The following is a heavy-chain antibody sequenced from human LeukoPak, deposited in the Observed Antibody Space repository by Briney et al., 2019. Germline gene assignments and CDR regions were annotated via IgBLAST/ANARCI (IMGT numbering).Heavy chain of an antibody. CDR1: GYTFTSYG. CDR3: ARAPHYYYYYGMDV. J-gene: IGHJ6*02. V-gene: IGHV1-18*01. CDR2: ISAYNGNT. Sequence: EASVKVSCKASGYTFTSYGISWVRQAPGQGLEWMGWISAYNGNTNYAQKLQGRVTMTTDTSTSTAYMELRSLRSDDTAVYYCARAPHYYYYYGMDVWGQGTTVTVSS.